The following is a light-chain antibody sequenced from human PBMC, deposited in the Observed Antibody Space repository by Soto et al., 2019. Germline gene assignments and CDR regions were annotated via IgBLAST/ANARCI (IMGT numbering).Light chain of an antibody. V-gene: IGLV2-14*01. CDR2: EVI. J-gene: IGLJ2*01. CDR3: SSYTTTSTLVL. Sequence: QSALTQPASVSGSPGQSITISCTGTSSDVGGYNYVSWYQQHPGKAPKLMIFEVINRPSGVSNRFSGSKSGNMASLTISGLQAEDEADYFCSSYTTTSTLVLFGGGTKLTVL. CDR1: SSDVGGYNY.